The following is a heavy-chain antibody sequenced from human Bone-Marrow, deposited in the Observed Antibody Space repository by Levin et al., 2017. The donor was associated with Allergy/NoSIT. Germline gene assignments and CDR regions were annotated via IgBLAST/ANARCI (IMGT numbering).Heavy chain of an antibody. D-gene: IGHD6-19*01. Sequence: GGSLRLSCAVSGFTVYNNFMSWVRQAPGKGLEWVSFVYSGGKTYYADSVKGRFTISRDSSTNTLYLQMNTLKDEDPAVYYCARDPGAVPGAWGHGTLVTVSS. CDR2: VYSGGKT. CDR1: GFTVYNNF. V-gene: IGHV3-53*01. CDR3: ARDPGAVPGA. J-gene: IGHJ5*01.